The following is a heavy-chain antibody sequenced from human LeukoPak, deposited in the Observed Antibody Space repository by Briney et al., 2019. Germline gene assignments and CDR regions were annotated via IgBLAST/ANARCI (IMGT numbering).Heavy chain of an antibody. Sequence: SETLSLTCTVSGGSISSSSYYWGWIRQPPGKGLEWIGEINHSGSTNYNPSLKSRVTISVDTSKNQFYLKLSSVTAAATAVYYCARDRKTYYYDSSGWAPNDAFDIWGQGTMVTVSS. J-gene: IGHJ3*02. CDR3: ARDRKTYYYDSSGWAPNDAFDI. D-gene: IGHD3-22*01. CDR2: INHSGST. V-gene: IGHV4-39*07. CDR1: GGSISSSSYY.